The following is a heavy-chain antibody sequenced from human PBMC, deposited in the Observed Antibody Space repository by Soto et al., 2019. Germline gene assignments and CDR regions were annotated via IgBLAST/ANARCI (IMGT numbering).Heavy chain of an antibody. Sequence: GGSLRLSCAASGFTFSNYWMSWVRQAPGKGLEWVAIIKQDGSDKYYVDFVKGRFTISRDNAKNSLYLQMNSLRTEDAAVYYCARNRDYAFDYWGRGTLVTVSS. CDR1: GFTFSNYW. D-gene: IGHD4-17*01. J-gene: IGHJ4*02. CDR3: ARNRDYAFDY. V-gene: IGHV3-7*01. CDR2: IKQDGSDK.